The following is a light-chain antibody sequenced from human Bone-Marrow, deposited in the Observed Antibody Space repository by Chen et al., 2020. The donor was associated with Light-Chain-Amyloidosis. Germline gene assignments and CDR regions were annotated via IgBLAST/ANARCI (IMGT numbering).Light chain of an antibody. CDR3: QQLNSYPSIT. Sequence: DIQLTQSPSFLSASVGDRVTITCRASQGISVYLAWYQQKQGKAPNLLIYGASTLQSGVPTRFSGSGSGKDVTLTNSSLQHEDFATYYCQQLNSYPSITFGQGTRLEIK. CDR1: QGISVY. J-gene: IGKJ5*01. V-gene: IGKV1-9*01. CDR2: GAS.